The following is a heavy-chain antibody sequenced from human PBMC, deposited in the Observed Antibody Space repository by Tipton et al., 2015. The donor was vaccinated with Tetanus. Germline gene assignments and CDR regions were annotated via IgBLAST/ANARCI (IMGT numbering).Heavy chain of an antibody. CDR2: IKQDGSDK. Sequence: GSLRLSCEASGFTFSSHWMSWVRQAPGRGLEWVASIKQDGSDKNYVDSVKGRFTISRDNAKNSLYLQMSSPRAEDTAVYYCARDASRYTYGSNYFDYWGQGTLVTVSS. CDR3: ARDASRYTYGSNYFDY. D-gene: IGHD5-18*01. CDR1: GFTFSSHW. J-gene: IGHJ4*02. V-gene: IGHV3-7*01.